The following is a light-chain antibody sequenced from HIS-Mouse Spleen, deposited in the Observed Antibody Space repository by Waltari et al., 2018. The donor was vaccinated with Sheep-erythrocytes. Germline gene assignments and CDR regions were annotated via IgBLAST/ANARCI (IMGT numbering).Light chain of an antibody. CDR1: QSVSSY. J-gene: IGKJ3*01. CDR3: QQRRGFT. CDR2: DAS. Sequence: EIVLTQSPATLSLSPGERATLSCRASQSVSSYLAWYQQKPGQAPRLLIYDASNRATGILARFSGSGSGTHFTLTISSLEPEDFAVYYCQQRRGFTFGPGTKVDIK. V-gene: IGKV3-11*01.